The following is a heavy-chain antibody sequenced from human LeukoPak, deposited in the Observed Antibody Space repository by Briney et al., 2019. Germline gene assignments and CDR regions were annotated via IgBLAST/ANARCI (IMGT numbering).Heavy chain of an antibody. J-gene: IGHJ6*03. CDR2: IYYSGST. V-gene: IGHV4-59*01. Sequence: SETLSLTCTVSGGSISSYYWSWIRQPPGKGLEWIGYIYYSGSTNYNPSLKSRVTISVDTSKNQFSLKLSSVTAADTAVYYCARDSRLLFGVPYAAGYLDVWGKGTTVTVSS. D-gene: IGHD3-3*01. CDR3: ARDSRLLFGVPYAAGYLDV. CDR1: GGSISSYY.